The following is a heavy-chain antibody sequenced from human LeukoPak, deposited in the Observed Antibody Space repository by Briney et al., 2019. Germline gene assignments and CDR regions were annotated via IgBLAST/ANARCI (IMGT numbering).Heavy chain of an antibody. D-gene: IGHD2-15*01. CDR3: ASRVRGYCSGGSCFDY. Sequence: ASVTVSCKASGYILTNYYMHWVRQAPGQGLEWMGIINPSGGSTNYAQKFQGRVTITADKSTSTAYMELSSLRSEDTAVYYCASRVRGYCSGGSCFDYWGQGTLVTVSS. CDR2: INPSGGST. J-gene: IGHJ4*02. CDR1: GYILTNYY. V-gene: IGHV1-46*01.